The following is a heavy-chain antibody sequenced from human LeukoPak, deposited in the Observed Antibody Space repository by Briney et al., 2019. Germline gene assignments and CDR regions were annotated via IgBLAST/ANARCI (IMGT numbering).Heavy chain of an antibody. J-gene: IGHJ4*02. CDR3: ARDSPYLSLDY. D-gene: IGHD2/OR15-2a*01. Sequence: SETLSLTCAVYGGSFSGYYWSWIRQPPGKGLEWIGYIYYSGSTYYNPSLKSRVTISVDTSKNQFSLKLSSVTAADTAVYYCARDSPYLSLDYWGQGTLVTVSS. CDR2: IYYSGST. V-gene: IGHV4-34*09. CDR1: GGSFSGYY.